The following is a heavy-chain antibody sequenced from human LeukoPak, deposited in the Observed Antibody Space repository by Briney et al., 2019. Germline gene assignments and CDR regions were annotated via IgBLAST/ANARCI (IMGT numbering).Heavy chain of an antibody. CDR3: ARGHSSGWFFGS. J-gene: IGHJ4*02. Sequence: PGGSLRLSCAASGFTVSSNYMSWVRQAPGKGLEWVSVIYRGGNTYYTDSVKGRFTISRDNSKNTLHLQMNTLRAEDTAVYYCARGHSSGWFFGSWAQGTLVTVSS. CDR2: IYRGGNT. D-gene: IGHD6-19*01. V-gene: IGHV3-53*01. CDR1: GFTVSSNY.